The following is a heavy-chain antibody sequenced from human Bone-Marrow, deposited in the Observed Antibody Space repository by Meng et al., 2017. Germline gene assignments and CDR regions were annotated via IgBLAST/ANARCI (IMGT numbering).Heavy chain of an antibody. Sequence: LQQLCHILGNTSETLAPPGPVSGGSSSMRSYYWGWIRQPPGKGLEWIGRIYSSGRTYYNPSLKSRVTISVDTSKNQFSLKLSSVTAADTAVYYCARAGSGIVVVLDPWGQGTLVTVSS. CDR2: IYSSGRT. D-gene: IGHD2-2*01. J-gene: IGHJ5*02. CDR1: GGSSSMRSYY. V-gene: IGHV4-39*07. CDR3: ARAGSGIVVVLDP.